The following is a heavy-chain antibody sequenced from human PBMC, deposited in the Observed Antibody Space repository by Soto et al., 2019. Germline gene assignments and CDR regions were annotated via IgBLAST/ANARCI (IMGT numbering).Heavy chain of an antibody. CDR1: GSTFSSYG. D-gene: IGHD1-26*01. CDR3: AKDIGRGGLYYYYGMDV. J-gene: IGHJ6*02. Sequence: GRSLRLSCAAPGSTFSSYGMHWVRQAPGKGLEWVAVISYDGSNKYYADSVKGRFTISRDNSKNTLYLQMNSLRAEDTAVYYCAKDIGRGGLYYYYGMDVWGQGTTVTASS. CDR2: ISYDGSNK. V-gene: IGHV3-30*18.